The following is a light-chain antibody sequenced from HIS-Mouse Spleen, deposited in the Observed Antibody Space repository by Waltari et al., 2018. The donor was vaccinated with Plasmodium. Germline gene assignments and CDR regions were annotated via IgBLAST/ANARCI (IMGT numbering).Light chain of an antibody. CDR3: QQYNNWSFT. CDR2: GAA. Sequence: EIVMTQSPATLSVSPGERATLSCRASQSVSSNLAWYQQKPGQAPMLHIYGAATRATGIPARFSGSGSGTEFTLTISSLQSEDFAVYYCQQYNNWSFTFGPGTKVDIK. J-gene: IGKJ3*01. CDR1: QSVSSN. V-gene: IGKV3-15*01.